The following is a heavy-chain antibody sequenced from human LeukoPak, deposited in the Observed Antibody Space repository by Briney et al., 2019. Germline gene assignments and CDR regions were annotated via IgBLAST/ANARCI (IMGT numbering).Heavy chain of an antibody. CDR1: GGSFSGYY. CDR3: ARGLVGFLGTPPRTLDY. V-gene: IGHV4-34*01. Sequence: PSETLSLTCAVYGGSFSGYYWSWIRQPPGKGLEWIGEINHSGSTNYNPPLKSRVTTSVDTSKNQFSLKLSSVTAADTAVYYRARGLVGFLGTPPRTLDYWGQGTLVTVSS. D-gene: IGHD3-3*01. J-gene: IGHJ4*02. CDR2: INHSGST.